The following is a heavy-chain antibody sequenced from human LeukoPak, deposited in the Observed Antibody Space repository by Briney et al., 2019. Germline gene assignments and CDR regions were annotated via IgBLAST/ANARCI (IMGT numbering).Heavy chain of an antibody. CDR1: GGSISSSSYY. CDR3: ATGITMIVVVNY. V-gene: IGHV4-39*01. Sequence: SETLSLTCTVSGGSISSSSYYWGWSRQPPGKGLEWIVNNYYSGSTYYNPPLNSRVTISVDMSKNQFSLKLSSVTAAYTAVYYCATGITMIVVVNYWGQGTLVTVSS. D-gene: IGHD3-22*01. J-gene: IGHJ4*02. CDR2: NYYSGST.